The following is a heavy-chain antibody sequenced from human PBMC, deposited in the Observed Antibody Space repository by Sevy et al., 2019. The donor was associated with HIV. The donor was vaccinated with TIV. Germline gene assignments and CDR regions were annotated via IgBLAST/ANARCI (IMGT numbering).Heavy chain of an antibody. J-gene: IGHJ4*02. V-gene: IGHV4-38-2*01. CDR2: IYESGRT. CDR1: GYSISSGYY. D-gene: IGHD2-2*01. CDR3: ARLRDILVIPAGGYFDY. Sequence: SETLSLTCAVSGYSISSGYYWGWSRQSPGKGLEWIGSIYESGRTFYNPSLESRVTMSVDTSKNQFSLKLNSMTAADTAVYYCARLRDILVIPAGGYFDYWGQGTLVTVSS.